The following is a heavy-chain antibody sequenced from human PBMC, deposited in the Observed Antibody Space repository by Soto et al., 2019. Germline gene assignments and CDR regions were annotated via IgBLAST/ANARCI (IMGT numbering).Heavy chain of an antibody. D-gene: IGHD5-18*01. V-gene: IGHV3-13*01. J-gene: IGHJ3*02. CDR2: IGTAGDT. Sequence: GGSLRLSCAASGFTFSSYDMHWVRQATGKGLEWVSAIGTAGDTYYPGSVKGRFTISRENAKNSLYLQMNSLRAEDTAVYYCARAPRDTDAFDIWGQGTMVTVSS. CDR3: ARAPRDTDAFDI. CDR1: GFTFSSYD.